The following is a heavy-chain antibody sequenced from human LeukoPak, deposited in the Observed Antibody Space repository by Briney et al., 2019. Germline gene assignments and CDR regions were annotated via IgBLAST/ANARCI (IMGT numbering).Heavy chain of an antibody. CDR3: AKGEGYCGGGTCYRYFDS. CDR2: ISTDSTYT. J-gene: IGHJ4*02. D-gene: IGHD2-15*01. Sequence: GVSLTLSCTASGFTFSSYPMSWVRQAPGKGLEWVSIISTDSTYTFYAHSVKGRFTISRDNYKDTLYLQMSSLRVEDTAVYFCAKGEGYCGGGTCYRYFDSWGQGTLVTVSS. V-gene: IGHV3-23*01. CDR1: GFTFSSYP.